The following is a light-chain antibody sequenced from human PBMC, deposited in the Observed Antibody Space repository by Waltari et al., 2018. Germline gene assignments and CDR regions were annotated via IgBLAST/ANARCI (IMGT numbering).Light chain of an antibody. CDR1: SSDVGGYNY. CDR3: SSYTSSSSVV. CDR2: EVS. V-gene: IGLV2-14*01. Sequence: QSALTQPASVSGSPGQSITISCPGTSSDVGGYNYVSWYQQHPGKAPKLMIYEVSNRPSGVSNRFSGSKSGNTASLTISGLQAEDEADYYCSSYTSSSSVVFGGETKLTVL. J-gene: IGLJ2*01.